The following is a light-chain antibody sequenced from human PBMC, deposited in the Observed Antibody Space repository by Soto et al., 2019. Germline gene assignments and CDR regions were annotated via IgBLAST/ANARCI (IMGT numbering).Light chain of an antibody. Sequence: DIQMTQSPSTLSASVGDRVTITCRASQSISSWLAWYQQKPGKAPKLLIYDASSMESGVTSRFSGNGSGTELTLTISSLQPDDFASYYCQQYNSYSTFGQGTKLEIK. CDR3: QQYNSYST. CDR2: DAS. V-gene: IGKV1-5*01. CDR1: QSISSW. J-gene: IGKJ2*01.